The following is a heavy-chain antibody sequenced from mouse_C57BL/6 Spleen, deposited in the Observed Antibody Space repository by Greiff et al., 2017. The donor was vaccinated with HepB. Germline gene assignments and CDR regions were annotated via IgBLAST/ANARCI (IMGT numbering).Heavy chain of an antibody. J-gene: IGHJ3*01. D-gene: IGHD1-2*01. CDR2: INPSTGGT. CDR1: GYSFTGYY. CDR3: ARSLLRSFAY. V-gene: IGHV1-42*01. Sequence: VQLKESGPELVKPGASVKISCKASGYSFTGYYMNWVKQSPEKSLEWIGEINPSTGGTTYNQKFKAKATLTVDKSSSTAYMQLKRLTSEDSAVYYCARSLLRSFAYWGQGTLVTVSA.